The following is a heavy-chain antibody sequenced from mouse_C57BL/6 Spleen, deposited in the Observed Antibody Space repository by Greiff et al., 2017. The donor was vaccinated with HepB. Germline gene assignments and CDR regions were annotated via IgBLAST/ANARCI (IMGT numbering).Heavy chain of an antibody. V-gene: IGHV5-9-1*02. D-gene: IGHD2-3*01. CDR1: GFTFSSYA. J-gene: IGHJ4*01. CDR2: ISSGGDYI. Sequence: DVMLVESGEGLVKPGGSLKLSCAASGFTFSSYAMSWVRQTPEKRLEWVAYISSGGDYIYYADTVKGRFTISRDNARNTLYLQMSSLKSEDTAMYYCTTGAEGYYVNYAMDYWGQGTSVTVSS. CDR3: TTGAEGYYVNYAMDY.